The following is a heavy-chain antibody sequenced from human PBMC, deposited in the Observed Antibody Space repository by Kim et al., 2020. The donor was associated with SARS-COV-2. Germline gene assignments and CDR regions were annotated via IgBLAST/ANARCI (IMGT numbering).Heavy chain of an antibody. J-gene: IGHJ4*02. CDR1: GYSFTSYW. Sequence: GESLKISCKASGYSFTSYWIGWVRQMPGKGLEWMGIIYPDDSDTRYSPSFQGQVSISADKSISTAYLQWSSLKASDTAIYYCARTETLGSGITIFGVVKYYFDCWGQGTLVTVSS. D-gene: IGHD3-3*01. CDR2: IYPDDSDT. V-gene: IGHV5-51*01. CDR3: ARTETLGSGITIFGVVKYYFDC.